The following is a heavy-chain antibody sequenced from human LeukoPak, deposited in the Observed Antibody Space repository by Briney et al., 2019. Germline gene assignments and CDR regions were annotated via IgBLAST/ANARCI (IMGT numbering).Heavy chain of an antibody. CDR2: IYYSGST. CDR3: ARGTVTKRDY. J-gene: IGHJ4*02. Sequence: SETLSLTCTVSGGSISSSSYYWGWIRQPPGKGLEWIGSIYYSGSTYYNPPLKSRVTISVNTSKNQSSLKLSSVTAADTAGYYCARGTVTKRDYWGQGTLVTVSS. V-gene: IGHV4-39*01. D-gene: IGHD4-17*01. CDR1: GGSISSSSYY.